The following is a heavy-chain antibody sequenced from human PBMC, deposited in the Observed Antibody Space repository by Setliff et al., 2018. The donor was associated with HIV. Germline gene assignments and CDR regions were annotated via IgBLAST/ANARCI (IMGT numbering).Heavy chain of an antibody. V-gene: IGHV4-38-2*02. D-gene: IGHD3-10*01. Sequence: SETLSLTCAVSGYSISSGYYWGWIRQPPGKGLEWIGSIYHSGSTYYNPSLKSRVTISVDTSKNQFSLRLSSVTAADTAVYYCAREDASGSARRFDPWGQGTLVTV. CDR2: IYHSGST. J-gene: IGHJ5*02. CDR1: GYSISSGYY. CDR3: AREDASGSARRFDP.